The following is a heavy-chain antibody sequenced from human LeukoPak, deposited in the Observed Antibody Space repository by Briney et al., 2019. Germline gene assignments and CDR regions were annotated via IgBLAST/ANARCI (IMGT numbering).Heavy chain of an antibody. CDR1: GGSFSGYY. CDR2: INHSEST. V-gene: IGHV4-34*01. CDR3: ARLVGQRRREKYYYYYMDV. J-gene: IGHJ6*03. D-gene: IGHD2-21*01. Sequence: SETLSLTCAVYGGSFSGYYWSWIRQPPGKGLEWIGEINHSESTNYNPSLKSRVTISVDTSKNQFSLKLSSVTAADTAVYYCARLVGQRRREKYYYYYMDVWGNGTTVTISS.